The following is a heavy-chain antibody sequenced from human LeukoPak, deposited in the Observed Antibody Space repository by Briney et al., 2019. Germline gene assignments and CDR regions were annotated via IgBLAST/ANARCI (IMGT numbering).Heavy chain of an antibody. V-gene: IGHV3-23*01. CDR1: GFTFSDYA. J-gene: IGHJ4*02. Sequence: GGSLRLSCTASGFTFSDYAMSWVRQAPGKGLEWVSTIFKTGDTAHYADIVRGRFTISRDNSKNTLSLQMNSLRAEDTAIYYCAKLWGRHVWSFDYWGQGALVTVSS. D-gene: IGHD3-16*01. CDR2: IFKTGDTA. CDR3: AKLWGRHVWSFDY.